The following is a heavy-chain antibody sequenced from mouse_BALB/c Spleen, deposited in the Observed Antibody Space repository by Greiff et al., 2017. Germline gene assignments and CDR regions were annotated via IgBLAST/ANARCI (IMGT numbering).Heavy chain of an antibody. CDR1: GFTFSDYY. J-gene: IGHJ4*01. CDR2: ISDGGSYT. CDR3: AREGAGIYAMDY. V-gene: IGHV5-4*02. Sequence: EVKLVESGGGLVKPGGSLKLSCAASGFTFSDYYMYWVRQTPEKRLEWVATISDGGSYTYYPDSVKGRFTISRDNAKNNLYLQMSSLKSEDTAMYYCAREGAGIYAMDYWGQGTSVTVSS. D-gene: IGHD3-3*01.